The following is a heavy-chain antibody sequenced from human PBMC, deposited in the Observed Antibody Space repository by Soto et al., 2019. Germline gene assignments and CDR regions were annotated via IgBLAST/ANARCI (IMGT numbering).Heavy chain of an antibody. D-gene: IGHD2-21*02. Sequence: SETLSLTCTVSGVSVSTGVYYWTWIRQQPGKGLEWVGYIDNSGAPYYNPSLTSRVGISRDRSKNQFSLNLTSLTAADTALYFRAGAVSDFDVRRYRTSYIDDWGQGIMVTVSS. J-gene: IGHJ4*01. CDR3: AGAVSDFDVRRYRTSYIDD. V-gene: IGHV4-31*03. CDR2: IDNSGAP. CDR1: GVSVSTGVYY.